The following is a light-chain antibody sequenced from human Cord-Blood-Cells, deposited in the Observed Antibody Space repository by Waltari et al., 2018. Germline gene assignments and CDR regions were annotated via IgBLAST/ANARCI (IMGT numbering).Light chain of an antibody. CDR2: LGS. CDR3: MQALQTPNT. V-gene: IGKV2-28*01. CDR1: QSLMHSNGYNY. Sequence: DIVMLQSPLSLPVTPGEPASISCRSSQSLMHSNGYNYLDWYLQKPGQSPQLLIYLGSNRASGVPDRFSGSGSGTDFTLKISRVEAEDVGVYYCMQALQTPNTFGQGTKLEIK. J-gene: IGKJ2*01.